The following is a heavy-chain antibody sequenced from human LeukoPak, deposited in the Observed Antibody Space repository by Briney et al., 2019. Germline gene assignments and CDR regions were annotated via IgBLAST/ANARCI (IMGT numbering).Heavy chain of an antibody. V-gene: IGHV1-69*13. Sequence: SVKVSCKASGGTFSSYAISWVRQAPGQGLEWMGGIIPIFGTANYAQKFQGRVTITADESTSTAYVELSSLRSEDTAVYYCARGMGYGDYSDYWGQGTLVTVSS. CDR1: GGTFSSYA. J-gene: IGHJ4*02. CDR3: ARGMGYGDYSDY. D-gene: IGHD4-17*01. CDR2: IIPIFGTA.